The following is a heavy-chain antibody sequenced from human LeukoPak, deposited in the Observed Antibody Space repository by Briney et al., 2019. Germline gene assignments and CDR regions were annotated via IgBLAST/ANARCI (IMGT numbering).Heavy chain of an antibody. CDR3: AKDFAVTGYDILTGYYEGEGYFDY. CDR2: ISGSGGST. J-gene: IGHJ4*02. Sequence: GGSLRLSCAASGFTFSSYAMSWVRQAPGKGLEWVSAISGSGGSTYYADSVKGRFTISRDNSKNMLYLQMNSLRAEDTAVYYCAKDFAVTGYDILTGYYEGEGYFDYWGQGTLVTVSS. V-gene: IGHV3-23*01. CDR1: GFTFSSYA. D-gene: IGHD3-9*01.